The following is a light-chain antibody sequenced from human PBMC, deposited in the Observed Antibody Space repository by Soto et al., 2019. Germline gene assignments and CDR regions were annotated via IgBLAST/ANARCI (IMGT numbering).Light chain of an antibody. V-gene: IGKV2-30*01. J-gene: IGKJ1*01. Sequence: DVVMTQSPLSLPVTLGQPASISCRSSQSVVYSDGIAYLTWFQQRPGQSPRRLIYRVSNRDSGVPDRFNGSGSGTDFTLKISRVEAEDVGGYYCMQGTHWPPTFGRGTKVEIK. CDR3: MQGTHWPPT. CDR2: RVS. CDR1: QSVVYSDGIAY.